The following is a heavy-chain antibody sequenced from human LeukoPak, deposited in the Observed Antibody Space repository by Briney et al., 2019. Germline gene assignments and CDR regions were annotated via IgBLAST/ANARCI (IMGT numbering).Heavy chain of an antibody. CDR3: ARVGYCSSTSCSDY. V-gene: IGHV4-34*01. J-gene: IGHJ4*01. CDR1: GGSFSGYY. Sequence: SETLSLTCAVYGGSFSGYYWSWIRQPPGKGLEWIGEINHSGSTNYNPSLKSRVTISVDTSKNQFSLKLSSVTAADTAVYYCARVGYCSSTSCSDYWGQEPWSPSPQ. CDR2: INHSGST. D-gene: IGHD2-2*01.